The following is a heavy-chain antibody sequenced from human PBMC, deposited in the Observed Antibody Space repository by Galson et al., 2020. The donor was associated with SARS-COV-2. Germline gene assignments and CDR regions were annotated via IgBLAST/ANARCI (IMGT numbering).Heavy chain of an antibody. Sequence: GGSLRLSRAASGFTFSSYGMHWVRQAPGKGLEWVAVIWYDGSNKYYADSVKGRFTISRDNSKNTLYLQMNSLRAEDTAVYYCARDLGIAAAGTSPEYFQYWGQGTLVTVSS. CDR2: IWYDGSNK. D-gene: IGHD6-13*01. V-gene: IGHV3-33*01. J-gene: IGHJ1*01. CDR1: GFTFSSYG. CDR3: ARDLGIAAAGTSPEYFQY.